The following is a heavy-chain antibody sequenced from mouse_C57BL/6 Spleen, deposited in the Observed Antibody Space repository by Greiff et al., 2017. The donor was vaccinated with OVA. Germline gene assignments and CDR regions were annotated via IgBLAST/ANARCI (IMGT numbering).Heavy chain of an antibody. CDR3: ARGAQATGYFDY. CDR1: GYTFTSYW. V-gene: IGHV1-61*01. D-gene: IGHD3-2*02. Sequence: QVQLQQPGAELVRPGSSVKLSCKASGYTFTSYWMDWVKQRPGQGLEWIGNIYPSDSETHYNQKFKDKATLTVDKSSSTAYMQLSSLTSEDSAVYYCARGAQATGYFDYWGQGTTLTVSS. J-gene: IGHJ2*01. CDR2: IYPSDSET.